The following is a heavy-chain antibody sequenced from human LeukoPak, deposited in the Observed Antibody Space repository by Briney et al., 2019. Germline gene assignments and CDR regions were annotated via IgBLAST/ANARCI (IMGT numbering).Heavy chain of an antibody. D-gene: IGHD2-15*01. J-gene: IGHJ4*02. CDR2: IRHDGSNK. CDR1: GFTFSSYG. Sequence: PGGSLRLSCAASGFTFSSYGMHWVRQAPGKGLEWVAFIRHDGSNKYYADSAKGRFTISRDNSKNTLYLQMNSLRAEDTAVYYCAKSARRYCSGGSCYYFDYWGQGTLVTVSS. CDR3: AKSARRYCSGGSCYYFDY. V-gene: IGHV3-30*02.